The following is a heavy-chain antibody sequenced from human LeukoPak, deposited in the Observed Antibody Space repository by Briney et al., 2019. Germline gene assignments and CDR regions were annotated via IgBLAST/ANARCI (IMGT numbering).Heavy chain of an antibody. D-gene: IGHD6-19*01. CDR3: ASPIAVAGTRASVY. Sequence: SETLSLTCTVSGGSISSSGYYWGWIRHPPGKGLEWLGTIYYTGSTFYNPSLMSRVTISVDTSKNQFSLRLSSVTAADTAVYYCASPIAVAGTRASVYWGQGTLVTVSS. J-gene: IGHJ4*02. CDR2: IYYTGST. V-gene: IGHV4-39*01. CDR1: GGSISSSGYY.